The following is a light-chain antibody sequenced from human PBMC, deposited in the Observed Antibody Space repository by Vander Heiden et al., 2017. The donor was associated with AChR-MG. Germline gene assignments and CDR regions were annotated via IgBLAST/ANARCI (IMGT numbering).Light chain of an antibody. J-gene: IGLJ2*01. Sequence: QSALPQPPSASGSPGQSVTIPCTGTSSDVGGYNYVSWYQQHPGKAPNLMIYEVSKRPSGVPDRFSGSKSGNTASLTVSGLQAEDEADYYCSSYAGSCVVFGGGTKLTVL. V-gene: IGLV2-8*01. CDR1: SSDVGGYNY. CDR3: SSYAGSCVV. CDR2: EVS.